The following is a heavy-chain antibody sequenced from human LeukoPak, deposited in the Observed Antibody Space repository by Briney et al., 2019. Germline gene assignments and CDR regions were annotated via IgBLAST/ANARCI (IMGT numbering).Heavy chain of an antibody. Sequence: SVKVSCKASGATFSSYAISWVRQAPGQGLEWMARIVPILGIANYAQKFQGRVTITADKSTSTAYMELSSLRSEDTAVYYCARGRNIRMGIAVDGTGRFDYWGQRTLVTVSS. CDR2: IVPILGIA. CDR1: GATFSSYA. CDR3: ARGRNIRMGIAVDGTGRFDY. V-gene: IGHV1-69*04. D-gene: IGHD6-19*01. J-gene: IGHJ4*02.